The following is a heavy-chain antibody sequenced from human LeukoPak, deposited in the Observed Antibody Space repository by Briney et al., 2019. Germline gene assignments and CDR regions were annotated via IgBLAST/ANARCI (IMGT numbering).Heavy chain of an antibody. D-gene: IGHD6-25*01. J-gene: IGHJ6*04. Sequence: GGSLRLSCSASGLTFSVSAIHWVRQASGKGLEWVGRIKTKADNYATAYAASVKGRFTVSRDDSTNTAYLQMNSLKTEDTAVYYCTHPAYYYNVDVWGKGTTVTVSS. CDR3: THPAYYYNVDV. CDR1: GLTFSVSA. V-gene: IGHV3-73*01. CDR2: IKTKADNYAT.